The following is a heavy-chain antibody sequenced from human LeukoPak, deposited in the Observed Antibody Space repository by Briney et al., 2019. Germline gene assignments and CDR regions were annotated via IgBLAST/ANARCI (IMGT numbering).Heavy chain of an antibody. V-gene: IGHV1-69*06. CDR3: ANYDILTGYYMSSDYYYMDV. D-gene: IGHD3-9*01. CDR1: GGTFSSYA. J-gene: IGHJ6*03. Sequence: AASVKVSCKASGGTFSSYAISWVRQAPGQGLEWMGGIIPIFGTANYAQKFQGRVTITADKSTSTAYMELSSLRSEDTAVYYCANYDILTGYYMSSDYYYMDVWGKGTTVTVSS. CDR2: IIPIFGTA.